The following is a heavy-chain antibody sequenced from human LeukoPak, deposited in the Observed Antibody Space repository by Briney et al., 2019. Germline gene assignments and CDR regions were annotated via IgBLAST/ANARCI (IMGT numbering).Heavy chain of an antibody. Sequence: PSETLSLTCTVSGGSINSYYWSWIRQPPGKGLEWIRYFYYSGNTNYNPSLRSRVTISVDTSKNQFSLKLSSVTAADTAVYYCARGPYYYEPDYWGQGTLVTVSS. CDR1: GGSINSYY. J-gene: IGHJ4*02. D-gene: IGHD3-22*01. CDR2: FYYSGNT. CDR3: ARGPYYYEPDY. V-gene: IGHV4-59*01.